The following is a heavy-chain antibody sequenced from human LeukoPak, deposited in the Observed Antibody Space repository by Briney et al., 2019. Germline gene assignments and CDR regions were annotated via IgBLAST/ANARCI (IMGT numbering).Heavy chain of an antibody. CDR2: IKQDGSEK. CDR3: AREPPFSYYGGKDY. J-gene: IGHJ4*02. D-gene: IGHD4-23*01. V-gene: IGHV3-7*01. CDR1: GFTFSSYW. Sequence: GGSLRLSCAASGFTFSSYWMSWVRQAPGKGLEWVANIKQDGSEKYYVDSVKGRFTISRDNAKNSLYLQMNSLRAEDTAVFYCAREPPFSYYGGKDYWGQGTLVTVSS.